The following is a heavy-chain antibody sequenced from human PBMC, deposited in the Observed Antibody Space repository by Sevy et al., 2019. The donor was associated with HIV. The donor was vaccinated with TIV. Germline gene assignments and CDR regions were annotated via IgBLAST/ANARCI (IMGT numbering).Heavy chain of an antibody. Sequence: GGSLRLSCAASGFTFSSYSMNWVRQAPGKGLEWVSHISSSSSTIYYADSVKGRFTISRDNAKNSLYLQMNSLRAEDTAVYYCARDPRYCSSTSCYTGPLDVWGQGTTVTVSS. CDR2: ISSSSSTI. CDR3: ARDPRYCSSTSCYTGPLDV. V-gene: IGHV3-48*01. CDR1: GFTFSSYS. D-gene: IGHD2-2*02. J-gene: IGHJ6*02.